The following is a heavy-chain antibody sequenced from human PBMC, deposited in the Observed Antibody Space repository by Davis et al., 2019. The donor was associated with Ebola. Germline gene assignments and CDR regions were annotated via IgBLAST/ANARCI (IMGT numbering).Heavy chain of an antibody. V-gene: IGHV3-48*04. D-gene: IGHD2-21*02. CDR1: GFTFSSYA. CDR3: ARDSVSGDPDYYYYYGMDV. J-gene: IGHJ6*02. Sequence: GESLKISCAASGFTFSSYAMSWVRQAPGKGLEWVSYISSSGSTIYYADSVKGRFTISRDNAKNSLYLQMNSLRSDDTAVYYCARDSVSGDPDYYYYYGMDVWGQGTTVTVSS. CDR2: ISSSGSTI.